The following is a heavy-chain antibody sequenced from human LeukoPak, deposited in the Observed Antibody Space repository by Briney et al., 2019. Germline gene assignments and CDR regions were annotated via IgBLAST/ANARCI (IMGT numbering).Heavy chain of an antibody. CDR2: ISSSGGST. CDR3: AKALAAAGTGNYFDY. D-gene: IGHD6-13*01. Sequence: AGGSLRLSCAASGFTFSTYAMTWVRQAPGKGPEWVSSISSSGGSTYYADSVKGRFTISRDNSKNTLYLQMNSLRAEDTAVYYCAKALAAAGTGNYFDYWGQGTLVTVSS. CDR1: GFTFSTYA. J-gene: IGHJ4*02. V-gene: IGHV3-23*01.